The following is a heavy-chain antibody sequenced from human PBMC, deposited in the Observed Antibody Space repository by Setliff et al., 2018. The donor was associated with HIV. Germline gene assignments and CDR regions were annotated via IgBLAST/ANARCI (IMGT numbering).Heavy chain of an antibody. Sequence: PSETLSLTCTVSGGSISSGGYYWSWIRQHPGKGLEWIGYIYYSGSTYYNPSLKSRVTISVDTSKNQFSLKLSSVTAADTAVYYCARLETYYYDSSGSTGLYFDLWGRGTLVTVSS. J-gene: IGHJ2*01. CDR3: ARLETYYYDSSGSTGLYFDL. CDR1: GGSISSGGYY. V-gene: IGHV4-31*03. D-gene: IGHD3-22*01. CDR2: IYYSGST.